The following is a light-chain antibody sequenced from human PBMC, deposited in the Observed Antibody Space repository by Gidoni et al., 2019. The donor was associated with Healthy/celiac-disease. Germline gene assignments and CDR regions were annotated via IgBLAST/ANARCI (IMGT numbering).Light chain of an antibody. CDR3: QQYYSTPYIT. V-gene: IGKV4-1*01. Sequence: DIVMTQSPDSLAVSLGERATINCKSSQSVLYSSNNKNYLAWHQQKPGQPPKLLIYWASTRESGVPDRFSGSGSGTDFTLTISSLQAEDVAVYYCQQYYSTPYITFGPGTKVDIK. J-gene: IGKJ3*01. CDR1: QSVLYSSNNKNY. CDR2: WAS.